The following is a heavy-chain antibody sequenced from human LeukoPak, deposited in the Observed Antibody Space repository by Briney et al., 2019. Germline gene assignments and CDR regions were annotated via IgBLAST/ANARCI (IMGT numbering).Heavy chain of an antibody. CDR3: ARTPAPGYDYYYYMDV. CDR1: GYTFTDYY. V-gene: IGHV1-2*02. D-gene: IGHD2-15*01. CDR2: INSKSGDT. Sequence: ASVKVSCKASGYTFTDYYIHWVRQAPGQGLEWMRWINSKSGDTNYSQRYQGRATMTRYTSVSTAYMELSRLTSDDTAVYYCARTPAPGYDYYYYMDVWGEGTTVTVSS. J-gene: IGHJ6*03.